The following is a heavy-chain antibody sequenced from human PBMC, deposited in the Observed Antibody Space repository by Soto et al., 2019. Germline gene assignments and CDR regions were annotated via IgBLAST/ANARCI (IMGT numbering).Heavy chain of an antibody. CDR1: GGTSTIYT. CDR3: ATDKYGAGRVGVHS. CDR2: IVPTLRIT. V-gene: IGHV1-69*08. D-gene: IGHD1-26*01. Sequence: QVQLVQSGAEVKKPGASLRVSCETSGGTSTIYTITWVRQAPGQGLQWMGRIVPTLRITNYAQEFQGRLTRTADSSTSTAHIERTSLTSEDTAVYYCATDKYGAGRVGVHSWGQGTLVTVSS. J-gene: IGHJ5*02.